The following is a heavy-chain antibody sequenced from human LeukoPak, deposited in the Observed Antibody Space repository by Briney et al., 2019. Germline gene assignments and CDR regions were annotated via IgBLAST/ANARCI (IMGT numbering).Heavy chain of an antibody. Sequence: ASVKVSCKASGGTFSSYAISWVRQAPGQGLEWMGRIIPILGIANYAQKFQGRVTITADKSTSTAYMELSSLRSEDTAVYYCTTPDIVVVPAAMFEVVGHFDYWGQGTLVTVSS. D-gene: IGHD2-2*01. V-gene: IGHV1-69*04. CDR1: GGTFSSYA. J-gene: IGHJ4*02. CDR2: IIPILGIA. CDR3: TTPDIVVVPAAMFEVVGHFDY.